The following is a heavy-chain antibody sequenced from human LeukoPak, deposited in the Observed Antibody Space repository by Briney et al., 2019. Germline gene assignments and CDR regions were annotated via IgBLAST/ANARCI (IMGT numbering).Heavy chain of an antibody. Sequence: GGSLRLSCAASGFMFRYCGMHWVRQAPGKGLEWVSFIWNDGRSEHYADSVQGRFSVSRDNSDNTLYLHMTNLRPDDTAVYYCAKDPGATAWGYYMDVWGTGTTVTVSS. CDR1: GFMFRYCG. V-gene: IGHV3-30*02. D-gene: IGHD7-27*01. CDR3: AKDPGATAWGYYMDV. CDR2: IWNDGRSE. J-gene: IGHJ6*03.